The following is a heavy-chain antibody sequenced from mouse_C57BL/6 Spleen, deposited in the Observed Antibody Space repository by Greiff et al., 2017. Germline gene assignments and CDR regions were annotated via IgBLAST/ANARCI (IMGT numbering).Heavy chain of an antibody. J-gene: IGHJ4*01. CDR3: PRRIPEAMDY. CDR1: GYTFTSYW. V-gene: IGHV1-50*01. Sequence: QVQLQQPGAELVQPVASVKLSCTASGYTFTSYWMQWVQQRPGQGLEWIGEIDPSDSYANYNQKFKGKATLTVNTSSTSAYMPLSILTSDDSAVDYCPRRIPEAMDYGGKGTSVPVAS. D-gene: IGHD5-1-1*01. CDR2: IDPSDSYA.